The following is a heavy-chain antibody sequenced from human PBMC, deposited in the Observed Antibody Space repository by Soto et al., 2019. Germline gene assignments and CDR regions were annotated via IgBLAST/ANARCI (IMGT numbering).Heavy chain of an antibody. CDR1: GFIFSSYG. CDR3: ARDDFWSGYFGY. Sequence: QVQLVESGGGVVHPGRSLRLSCAASGFIFSSYGMHWVRQAPGKGLEWVAVIWYDGSNKYYADSVKGRFTISRDNSKNTLYLQMNSLRAEDTAVYSCARDDFWSGYFGYWGQGTLVTVSS. CDR2: IWYDGSNK. V-gene: IGHV3-33*01. D-gene: IGHD3-3*01. J-gene: IGHJ4*02.